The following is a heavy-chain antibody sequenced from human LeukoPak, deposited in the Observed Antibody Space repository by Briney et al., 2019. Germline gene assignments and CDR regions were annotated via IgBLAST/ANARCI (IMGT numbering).Heavy chain of an antibody. D-gene: IGHD4-23*01. CDR1: GGTFSSYA. V-gene: IGHV1-69*04. CDR2: IIPILGIA. J-gene: IGHJ4*02. Sequence: GASVKVSCKASGGTFSSYAISWVRQAPGQGLEWMGRIIPILGIANYAQKFQGRVTITADKSTSTAYMELSSLRSEDTAVYYCASAPTVVKGGGTDYWGQGTLVTVSS. CDR3: ASAPTVVKGGGTDY.